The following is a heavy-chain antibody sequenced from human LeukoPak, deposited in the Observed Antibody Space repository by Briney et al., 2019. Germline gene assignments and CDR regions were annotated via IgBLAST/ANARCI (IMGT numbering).Heavy chain of an antibody. D-gene: IGHD1-14*01. V-gene: IGHV3-23*01. CDR2: ISGSGGST. CDR3: AKDKEGSEVSDY. CDR1: GFTFSSYA. Sequence: GGSLRLSCAASGFTFSSYAMNWVRQAPGKGLEWVSAISGSGGSTYYADSVKGRFTISRDNSKNTLYLQMNSLRAEDTAVYYCAKDKEGSEVSDYWGQGTLVTVSS. J-gene: IGHJ4*02.